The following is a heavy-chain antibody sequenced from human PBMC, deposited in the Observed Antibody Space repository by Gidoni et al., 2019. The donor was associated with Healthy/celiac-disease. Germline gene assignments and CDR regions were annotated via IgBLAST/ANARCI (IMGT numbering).Heavy chain of an antibody. CDR1: GFTFSSYS. D-gene: IGHD3-3*01. J-gene: IGHJ6*02. V-gene: IGHV3-21*01. CDR3: ARVDPPSITIFGVVNEGYYYYGMDV. CDR2: ISSSSSYI. Sequence: EVQLVESGGGLVKPGGSLRLSCAASGFTFSSYSMNWVRQAPGKGLEWVLSISSSSSYIYYADSVKGRFTISRDNAKNSLYLQMNSLRAEDTAVYYCARVDPPSITIFGVVNEGYYYYGMDVWGQGTTVTVSS.